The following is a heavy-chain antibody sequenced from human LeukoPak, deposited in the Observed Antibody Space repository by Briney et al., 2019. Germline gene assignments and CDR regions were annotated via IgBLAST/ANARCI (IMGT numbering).Heavy chain of an antibody. J-gene: IGHJ4*02. D-gene: IGHD6-6*01. CDR3: AKWKYSNSGIDDY. Sequence: QSGGSLRLSCAASGFTFSSYAMSWVRQVLGKGLEWVSVISGSGDNTYYADSVKGRFTISRDNSKNMLYLQMNSLRAEDTAVYYCAKWKYSNSGIDDYWGQGTLVTVSS. CDR2: ISGSGDNT. CDR1: GFTFSSYA. V-gene: IGHV3-23*01.